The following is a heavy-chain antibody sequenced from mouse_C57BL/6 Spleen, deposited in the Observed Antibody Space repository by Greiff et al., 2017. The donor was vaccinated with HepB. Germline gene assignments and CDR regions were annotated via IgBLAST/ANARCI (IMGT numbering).Heavy chain of an antibody. V-gene: IGHV3-6*01. CDR1: GYSITSGYY. Sequence: DVKLQESGPGLVKPSQSLSLTCSVTGYSITSGYYWNWIRQFPGNKLEWMGYISYDGSNNYNPSLKNRISITRDTSKNQFFLKLNSVTTEDTATYYWARRDWERAMDYWGQGTSVTVSS. J-gene: IGHJ4*01. CDR3: ARRDWERAMDY. CDR2: ISYDGSN. D-gene: IGHD4-1*01.